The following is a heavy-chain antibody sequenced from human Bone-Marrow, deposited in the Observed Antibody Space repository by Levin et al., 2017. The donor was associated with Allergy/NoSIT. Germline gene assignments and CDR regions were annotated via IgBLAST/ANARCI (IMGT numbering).Heavy chain of an antibody. Sequence: GESLKISCTASGFTFGDYAMSWFRQAPGKGLEWVGFIRSKAYGGTTEYAASVKGRFTISRDDSKSIAYLQMNSLKTEDTAVYYCTTSGSYGSSPGGYWGQGTLVTVSS. CDR3: TTSGSYGSSPGGY. CDR1: GFTFGDYA. D-gene: IGHD1-26*01. CDR2: IRSKAYGGTT. J-gene: IGHJ4*02. V-gene: IGHV3-49*03.